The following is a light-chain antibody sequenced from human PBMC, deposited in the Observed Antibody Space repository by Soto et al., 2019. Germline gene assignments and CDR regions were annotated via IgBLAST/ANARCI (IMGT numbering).Light chain of an antibody. CDR3: QQYYSYPLLT. CDR2: AAS. CDR1: QGISSY. Sequence: AIRMTQSPSSLSASTGDRVTITCRSSQGISSYSAWYQQKPGKAPKLLIDAASTLQSGVPSRFSGSGSGTDFTLTISCLQSEDLATYYCQQYYSYPLLTFGGGTKVEIK. V-gene: IGKV1-8*01. J-gene: IGKJ4*01.